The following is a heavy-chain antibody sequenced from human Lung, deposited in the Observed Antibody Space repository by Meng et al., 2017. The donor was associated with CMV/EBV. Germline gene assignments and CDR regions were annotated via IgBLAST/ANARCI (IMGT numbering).Heavy chain of an antibody. CDR2: IYYNRGT. CDR3: ARGHYGDSSDYFDF. D-gene: IGHD4/OR15-4a*01. Sequence: LXCTVSGGSISHYCWNWIRQPPGKGLECIGYIYYNRGTNYNPSLKGRVTISLETSKNQFSLKLSSVTAADTAVYYCARGHYGDSSDYFDFWVQGNXVTVSS. V-gene: IGHV4-59*01. J-gene: IGHJ4*02. CDR1: GGSISHYC.